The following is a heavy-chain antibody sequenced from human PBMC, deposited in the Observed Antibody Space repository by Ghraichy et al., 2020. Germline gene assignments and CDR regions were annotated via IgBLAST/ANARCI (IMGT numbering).Heavy chain of an antibody. Sequence: SETLSLTCTVSGGSINNYFYTWIRQPAGKGLEWIGRIYTSGSTNYNPSLRSRVTMSLDTSKNQFSLRLSSVTAADTAVYYCARAPSYYDSNGYYFVAFDIWGQGTVVTVSS. J-gene: IGHJ3*02. CDR2: IYTSGST. D-gene: IGHD3-22*01. CDR1: GGSINNYF. V-gene: IGHV4-4*07. CDR3: ARAPSYYDSNGYYFVAFDI.